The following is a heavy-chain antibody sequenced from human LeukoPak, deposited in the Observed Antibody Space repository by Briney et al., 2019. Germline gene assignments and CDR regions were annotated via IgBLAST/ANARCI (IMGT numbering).Heavy chain of an antibody. V-gene: IGHV3-23*01. CDR2: ISGSGGST. Sequence: GGSLRLSCAASGFTFSSYAMSCVRQAPGKGLEWVSTISGSGGSTYYADSVKGRFTISRDNSKNTLYLQMNSLRAEDTAVYYCAKDHDMSYDYVWGSSGYWGQGTLVTVSS. D-gene: IGHD3-16*01. CDR3: AKDHDMSYDYVWGSSGY. J-gene: IGHJ4*02. CDR1: GFTFSSYA.